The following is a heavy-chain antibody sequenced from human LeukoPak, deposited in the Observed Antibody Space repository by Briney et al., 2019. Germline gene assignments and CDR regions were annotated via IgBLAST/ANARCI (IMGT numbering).Heavy chain of an antibody. D-gene: IGHD3-10*01. CDR1: GYTFTSYG. J-gene: IGHJ6*04. CDR3: ARRKRFGELLSVNYYYYGMDV. V-gene: IGHV1-18*04. Sequence: ASVKVSCKASGYTFTSYGISWVRQAPGQGLEWMGWISAYTGNTNYAQKLQGRVTMTSDASTSTAYMELRSLRSDDTAVYYCARRKRFGELLSVNYYYYGMDVWGKGTTVTVSS. CDR2: ISAYTGNT.